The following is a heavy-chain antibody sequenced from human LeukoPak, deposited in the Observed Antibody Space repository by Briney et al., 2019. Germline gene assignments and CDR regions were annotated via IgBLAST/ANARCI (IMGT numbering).Heavy chain of an antibody. J-gene: IGHJ4*02. V-gene: IGHV3-7*01. CDR2: IKHDGSED. CDR3: ARDRGSTEFDY. Sequence: PGGSLRLSCAASGFTFSNYWMTWVRQAPGKGLEWVANIKHDGSEDYYVDSVKGRFTISRDNAKNSLYLQMNSLRAEDTAVYYCARDRGSTEFDYWGQGTLVTVSS. CDR1: GFTFSNYW. D-gene: IGHD1-26*01.